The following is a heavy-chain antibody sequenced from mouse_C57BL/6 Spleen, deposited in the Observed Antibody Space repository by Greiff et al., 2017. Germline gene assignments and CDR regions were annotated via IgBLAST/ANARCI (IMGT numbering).Heavy chain of an antibody. CDR2: IRNKANGYTT. CDR3: ARSGTVCFDY. Sequence: EVMLVESGGGLVQPGGSLSLSCAASGFTFTDYYMSWVRQPPGKALEWLGFIRNKANGYTTEYSASVKGRFTISRDNSQSILYLQMNALRAEDSATYYCARSGTVCFDYWGQGTTLTVSS. V-gene: IGHV7-3*01. CDR1: GFTFTDYY. D-gene: IGHD4-1*01. J-gene: IGHJ2*01.